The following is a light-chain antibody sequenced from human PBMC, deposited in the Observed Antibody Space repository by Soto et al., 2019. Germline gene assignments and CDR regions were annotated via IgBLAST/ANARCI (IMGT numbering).Light chain of an antibody. V-gene: IGKV1-9*01. CDR3: QHYNSYSEA. Sequence: DIQMTQSPSSLSASVGDRVTITCRASQDISDYLAWYQQRPGKAPKLLIYAASTLQSGVPSRFSGSGSGTEFTLTISSLQPDDFATYYCQHYNSYSEAFGQGTKVDIK. CDR1: QDISDY. CDR2: AAS. J-gene: IGKJ1*01.